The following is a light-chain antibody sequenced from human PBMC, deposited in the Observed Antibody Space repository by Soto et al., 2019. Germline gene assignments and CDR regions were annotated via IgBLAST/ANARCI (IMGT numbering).Light chain of an antibody. Sequence: QSVLTQPPSLSAAPGQMVTISCSGGNSNIGRNYVSWYKHLPRTAPKLLIYENYKRPSGIPDRFSGSKSGTSATLGITGLQTGDEADYYCGTWDSSLTTFVFGTGTKVTVL. CDR3: GTWDSSLTTFV. V-gene: IGLV1-51*02. CDR1: NSNIGRNY. CDR2: ENY. J-gene: IGLJ1*01.